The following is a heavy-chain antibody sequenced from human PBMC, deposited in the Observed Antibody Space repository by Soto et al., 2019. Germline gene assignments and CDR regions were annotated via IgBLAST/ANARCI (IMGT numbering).Heavy chain of an antibody. D-gene: IGHD2-15*01. CDR2: ISYDGSNS. V-gene: IGHV3-30*04. CDR1: ASTFSNYI. J-gene: IGHJ6*02. CDR3: AGGDNYYALGV. Sequence: ESGGGVVQPGRSLRLSCAASASTFSNYIMHWVRQAPDKGLEWVAFISYDGSNSNYADFVEGRFTISRDNPKNMLYLQLSSLRPDDTAVYYCAGGDNYYALGVWGQGTTVTVSS.